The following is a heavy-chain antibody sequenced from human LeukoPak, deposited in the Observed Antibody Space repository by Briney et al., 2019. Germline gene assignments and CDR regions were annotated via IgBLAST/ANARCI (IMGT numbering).Heavy chain of an antibody. D-gene: IGHD3-16*02. Sequence: SETLSLTCAVYGGSFSGYYWSWIRQPPGKGLEWIGEINHSGSTNYNPSLKSRVTISVDTSKNQFSLKLSSVTAADTAVYYCARLAAYYDYVWGSYRAYFDYWGQGTLVTVSS. J-gene: IGHJ4*02. V-gene: IGHV4-34*01. CDR2: INHSGST. CDR3: ARLAAYYDYVWGSYRAYFDY. CDR1: GGSFSGYY.